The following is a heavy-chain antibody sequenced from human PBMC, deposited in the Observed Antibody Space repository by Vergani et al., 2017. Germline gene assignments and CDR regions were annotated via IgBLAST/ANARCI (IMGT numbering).Heavy chain of an antibody. J-gene: IGHJ6*02. CDR2: IYTSGST. CDR3: ARVSGYCSSTSCSGWGDYYYGMDV. D-gene: IGHD2-2*01. V-gene: IGHV4-59*10. Sequence: QVQLQQWGAGLLKPSETLSLTCAVYGGSFSGYYWSWIRQPPGKGLEWIGSIYTSGSTNYNPSLKSRVTMSVDTSKNQFSLKLSSVTAADTAVYYCARVSGYCSSTSCSGWGDYYYGMDVWGQGTTVTVSS. CDR1: GGSFSGYY.